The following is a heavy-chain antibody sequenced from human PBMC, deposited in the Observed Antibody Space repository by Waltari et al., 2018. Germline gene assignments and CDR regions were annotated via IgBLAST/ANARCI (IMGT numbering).Heavy chain of an antibody. J-gene: IGHJ4*02. Sequence: EEQLVESGGGLVQTGGSRRLYCPASGFTFSSYWMSWVRQAPGKGLEWVANIKQDGSEKYYVDSVKGRFTISRDNAKNSLYLQMNSLRAEDTAVYYCASLIAVAGKGFDYWGQGTLVTVSS. D-gene: IGHD6-19*01. V-gene: IGHV3-7*01. CDR2: IKQDGSEK. CDR1: GFTFSSYW. CDR3: ASLIAVAGKGFDY.